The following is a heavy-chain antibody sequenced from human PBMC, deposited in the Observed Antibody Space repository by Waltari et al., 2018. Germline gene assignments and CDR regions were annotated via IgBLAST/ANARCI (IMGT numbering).Heavy chain of an antibody. CDR2: ISSMSSTI. V-gene: IGHV3-48*04. J-gene: IGHJ6*03. CDR1: GFTFSSYS. Sequence: EVQLVESGGGLVQPGGSLRLSCAASGFTFSSYSMNWVRQAPGKGLEWVSYISSMSSTIYYADSVKGRFTISRDNAKNSLYLQMNSLRAEDTAVYYCARGPGYYYMDVWGKGTTVTISS. CDR3: ARGPGYYYMDV.